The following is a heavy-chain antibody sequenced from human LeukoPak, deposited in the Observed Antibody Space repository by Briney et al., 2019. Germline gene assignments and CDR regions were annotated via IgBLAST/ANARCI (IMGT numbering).Heavy chain of an antibody. D-gene: IGHD5-18*01. V-gene: IGHV4-30-4*02. CDR2: IYYSGST. CDR3: ARVQPFNWFDP. Sequence: SETLSLTCTVSGASISSGDYYWSWLRQPPGKGLEWIGYIYYSGSTYYNPSLKSRVTISVDMSKNQFSLKLSAMTAADTAVYYCARVQPFNWFDPWGQGTLVTVSS. J-gene: IGHJ5*02. CDR1: GASISSGDYY.